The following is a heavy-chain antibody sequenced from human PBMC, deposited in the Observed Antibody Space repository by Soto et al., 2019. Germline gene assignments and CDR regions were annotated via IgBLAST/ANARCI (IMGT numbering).Heavy chain of an antibody. CDR1: FTFSMYS. J-gene: IGHJ5*02. CDR3: TRDQGGSYDSWFDP. CDR2: ISSGGSYI. D-gene: IGHD1-26*01. Sequence: EVQVVESGGRLVQPGGSLRLSCSFTFSMYSMSWVRQAPGKGLEWVASISSGGSYIKYADSVKGRFTISRDNAKNSVSLQMNSLRVDDTAVYFCTRDQGGSYDSWFDPWGQGTMVTVSS. V-gene: IGHV3-21*01.